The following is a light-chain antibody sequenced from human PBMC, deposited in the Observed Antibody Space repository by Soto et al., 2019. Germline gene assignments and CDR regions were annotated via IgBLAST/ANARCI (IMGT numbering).Light chain of an antibody. CDR3: QQRSNWPIS. Sequence: EIVLTQSPATLSLSPGESATLSCRATRSVSSYLAWYQQKPGHAPRLLIYDASSRPTDIPARFSGSGSGTDFTLTISSLEPEDFALYYCQQRSNWPISFGQGTRLEIK. CDR2: DAS. V-gene: IGKV3-11*01. J-gene: IGKJ5*01. CDR1: RSVSSY.